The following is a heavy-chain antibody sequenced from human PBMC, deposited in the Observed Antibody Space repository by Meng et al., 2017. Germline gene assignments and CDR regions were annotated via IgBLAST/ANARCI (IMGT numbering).Heavy chain of an antibody. CDR1: GYTFTSYG. CDR3: ARVGLKLGPSRGSWYFDL. V-gene: IGHV1-18*01. CDR2: ISAYNGNT. D-gene: IGHD7-27*01. Sequence: GECGGEVKKPGGSVKVSCKASGYTFTSYGIRWVRKAPGQGLEWMGWISAYNGNTNYAQKLQGRVTMTTDTSTSTAYMELRSLRSDDTAVYYCARVGLKLGPSRGSWYFDLWGRGTLVTVSS. J-gene: IGHJ2*01.